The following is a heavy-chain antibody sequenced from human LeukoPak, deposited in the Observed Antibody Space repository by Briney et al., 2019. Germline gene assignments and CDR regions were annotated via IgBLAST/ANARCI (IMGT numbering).Heavy chain of an antibody. CDR2: ISSSSSTI. V-gene: IGHV3-48*04. CDR3: ARDYTGGWNDF. J-gene: IGHJ4*02. D-gene: IGHD7-27*01. CDR1: GFTFGDYA. Sequence: GGALRLSCTASGFTFGDYAMSWVRQAPGKGLEWVSYISSSSSTIYYADSVKSRFTISRDNAKNSLYLQMNSLRAEDTAVYYCARDYTGGWNDFWGQGTLVTVSS.